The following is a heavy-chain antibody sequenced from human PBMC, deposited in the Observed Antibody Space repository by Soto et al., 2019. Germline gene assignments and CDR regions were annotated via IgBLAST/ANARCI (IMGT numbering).Heavy chain of an antibody. V-gene: IGHV3-9*01. CDR2: VDWNSGSV. Sequence: EVQLVESGGGFVQPGRSLRLSCIASGFTFDDYAMHWVRQAPGKGLEWVSRVDWNSGSVAYADSVKGRFTVSRDNARNSLFLQMKPLRGEDTDLYYCVKGRGSFLVHFGLDVWCQGTTVTVSS. CDR1: GFTFDDYA. CDR3: VKGRGSFLVHFGLDV. J-gene: IGHJ6*02. D-gene: IGHD1-26*01.